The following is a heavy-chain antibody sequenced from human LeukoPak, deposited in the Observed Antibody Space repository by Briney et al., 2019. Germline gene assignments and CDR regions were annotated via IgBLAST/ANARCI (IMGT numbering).Heavy chain of an antibody. J-gene: IGHJ4*02. CDR3: ASDANYYDSSGYPNTFDY. CDR1: GGSFSGYY. Sequence: SETLSLTCAVYGGSFSGYYWSWIRQPPGKGLEWIGEINHSGSTNYNPSLKSRATISVDTSKNQFSLKLSSVTAADTAVYYCASDANYYDSSGYPNTFDYWGQGTLVTVSS. CDR2: INHSGST. V-gene: IGHV4-34*01. D-gene: IGHD3-22*01.